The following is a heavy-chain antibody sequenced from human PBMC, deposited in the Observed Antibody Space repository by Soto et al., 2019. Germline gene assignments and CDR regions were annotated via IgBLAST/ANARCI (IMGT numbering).Heavy chain of an antibody. CDR1: GYSFTGYY. CDR2: INPNSGGT. Sequence: ASVKVSCKASGYSFTGYYMHWVRQAPGQGLEWMGWINPNSGGTDYPQKFQGRVTMTRDTSISTAYTELSRLRSDDTAVYYCARGDGYNYRLDNWGQGTLVTVSS. V-gene: IGHV1-2*02. J-gene: IGHJ4*02. CDR3: ARGDGYNYRLDN. D-gene: IGHD5-12*01.